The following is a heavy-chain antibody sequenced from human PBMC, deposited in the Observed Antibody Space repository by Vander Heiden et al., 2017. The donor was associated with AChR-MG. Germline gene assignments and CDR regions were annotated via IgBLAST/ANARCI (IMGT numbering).Heavy chain of an antibody. D-gene: IGHD4-17*01. CDR3: ARDRLTATTSFDY. Sequence: QVQLVESGGGVVQPGKSLRLSCITSGFAFRRFAVHWVRQAPGKGLEWVAVISDDGSSKYYADSVKGRCTISRDNSKKAVDLQMNSLRAEDSAVYYCARDRLTATTSFDYWGQGTLVTVSS. CDR1: GFAFRRFA. V-gene: IGHV3-30-3*01. J-gene: IGHJ4*02. CDR2: ISDDGSSK.